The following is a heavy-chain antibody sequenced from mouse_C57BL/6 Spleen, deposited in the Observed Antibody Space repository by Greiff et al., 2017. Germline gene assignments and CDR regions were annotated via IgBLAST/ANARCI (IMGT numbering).Heavy chain of an antibody. Sequence: EVQLQESGPELVKPGASVKISCKASGYSFTGYYMNWVKQSPEKSLEWIGEINPSTGGTTYNQKFKAKATLTVDKSSSTAYMQLKSLTSEDSAVYYCAREEMLVDYFDYWGQGTTLTVSS. D-gene: IGHD1-1*01. CDR2: INPSTGGT. V-gene: IGHV1-42*01. CDR3: AREEMLVDYFDY. CDR1: GYSFTGYY. J-gene: IGHJ2*01.